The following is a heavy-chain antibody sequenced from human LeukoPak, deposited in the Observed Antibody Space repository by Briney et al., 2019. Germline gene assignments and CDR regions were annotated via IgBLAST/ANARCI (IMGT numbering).Heavy chain of an antibody. Sequence: ASVKVSCKVSGYTLTELSMHWVRQAPGKGLEWMGGFDPEDGETIYAQKFQGRVTMTEDTSTDTAYMELSSLRSEDTAVYYCATEGGSRMGARSISFAFDIWGQGTMVTVSS. V-gene: IGHV1-24*01. J-gene: IGHJ3*02. CDR2: FDPEDGET. D-gene: IGHD1-26*01. CDR1: GYTLTELS. CDR3: ATEGGSRMGARSISFAFDI.